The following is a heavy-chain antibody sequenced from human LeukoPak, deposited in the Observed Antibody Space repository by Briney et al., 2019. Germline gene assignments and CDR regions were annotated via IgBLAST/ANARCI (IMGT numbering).Heavy chain of an antibody. D-gene: IGHD3-10*01. CDR1: GLTFSSYW. CDR2: ISSSSSYI. V-gene: IGHV3-21*01. CDR3: ARDRGLYYGSGSYFNGHNYYMDV. Sequence: PGGSLRLSCAASGLTFSSYWMSWVRRAPGKGLEWVSSISSSSSYIYYADSVKGRFTISRDNAKNSLYLQMNSLRAEDTAVYYCARDRGLYYGSGSYFNGHNYYMDVWGKGTTVTVSS. J-gene: IGHJ6*03.